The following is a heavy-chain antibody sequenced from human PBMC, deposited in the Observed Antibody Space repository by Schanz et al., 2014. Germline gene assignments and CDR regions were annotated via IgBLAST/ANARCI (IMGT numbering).Heavy chain of an antibody. J-gene: IGHJ4*02. V-gene: IGHV3-7*01. CDR2: IKQDGSEK. CDR1: GFTFTTYW. CDR3: ARDDSPSTKPFDS. D-gene: IGHD2-21*01. Sequence: EVQLVESGGGLVQPGGSLRLSCAASGFTFTTYWMSWVRQAPGKGLEWVANIKQDGSEKHYVDSVKGRFTISRDNAKNSLYLQMNSLRAEDTAVYYCARDDSPSTKPFDSWGQGTLVSVSS.